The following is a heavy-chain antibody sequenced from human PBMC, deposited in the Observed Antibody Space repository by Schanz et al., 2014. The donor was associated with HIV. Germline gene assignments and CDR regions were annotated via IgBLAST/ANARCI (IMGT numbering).Heavy chain of an antibody. V-gene: IGHV1-2*02. CDR1: GYTFTNYF. CDR3: ARGRYYGSEFDY. J-gene: IGHJ4*02. D-gene: IGHD3-10*01. Sequence: QVQLVQSGAEVKKPGASVKVSCKASGYTFTNYFIHWVRQAPGQGLEWMGWINPNSGDTDYAQKFQDRVTMTTDTSTSTAYMELSSLRSEDTAFYYCARGRYYGSEFDYWGQGTLVTVSS. CDR2: INPNSGDT.